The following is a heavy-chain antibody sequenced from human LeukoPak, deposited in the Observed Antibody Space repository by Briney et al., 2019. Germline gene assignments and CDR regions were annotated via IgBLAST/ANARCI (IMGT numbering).Heavy chain of an antibody. CDR2: INPNSGGT. CDR1: GGTFSSYA. J-gene: IGHJ4*02. V-gene: IGHV1-2*02. CDR3: ARSSSGWSPYYFDY. D-gene: IGHD6-19*01. Sequence: ASVKVSCKASGGTFSSYAISWVRQAPGQGLEWMGWINPNSGGTNYAQKFQGRVTMTRDTSISTAYMELSRLRSDDTAVYYCARSSSGWSPYYFDYWGQGTLVTVSS.